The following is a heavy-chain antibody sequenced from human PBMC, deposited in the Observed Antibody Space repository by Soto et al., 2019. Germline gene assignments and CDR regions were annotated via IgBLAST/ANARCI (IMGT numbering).Heavy chain of an antibody. V-gene: IGHV4-34*01. Sequence: PSETLSLTCAVYGGSFSGYYWSWIRQPPGKGLEWIGEINHSGSTNYNPSLKSRVTISVDTSKNQFSLKLSSVTAADTAVYYCARLGRVTIFGVVIPDAFDIWGQGTMLTVSS. D-gene: IGHD3-3*01. J-gene: IGHJ3*02. CDR1: GGSFSGYY. CDR3: ARLGRVTIFGVVIPDAFDI. CDR2: INHSGST.